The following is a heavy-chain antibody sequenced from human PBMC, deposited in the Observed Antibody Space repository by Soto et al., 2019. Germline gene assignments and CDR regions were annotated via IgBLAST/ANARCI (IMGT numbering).Heavy chain of an antibody. Sequence: QITLKESGPTLVKPTQTLTLTCTFSGFSLSTSGVGVGWIRQPPGKALAWRALIYWDDDQRYSPSLKSRLTITKDTSKNQVVLTMTNMDPVDTATYYCAHSLIPNWGSRGAFDYWGQGTLVTVSS. CDR1: GFSLSTSGVG. CDR3: AHSLIPNWGSRGAFDY. D-gene: IGHD7-27*01. J-gene: IGHJ4*02. V-gene: IGHV2-5*02. CDR2: IYWDDDQ.